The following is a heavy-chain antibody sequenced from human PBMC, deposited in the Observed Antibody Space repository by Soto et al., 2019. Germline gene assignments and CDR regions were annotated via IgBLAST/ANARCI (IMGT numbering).Heavy chain of an antibody. CDR1: GFTFSSYA. CDR3: AKAPSYDILTGYLYYYYGMDV. Sequence: GGSLRLSCAASGFTFSSYAMSWVRQAPGKGLEWVSAISGSGGSTYYADSVKGRFTISRDNSKNTLYLQMNSLRAEDTAVYYCAKAPSYDILTGYLYYYYGMDVWGQGTTVTVSS. CDR2: ISGSGGST. V-gene: IGHV3-23*01. J-gene: IGHJ6*02. D-gene: IGHD3-9*01.